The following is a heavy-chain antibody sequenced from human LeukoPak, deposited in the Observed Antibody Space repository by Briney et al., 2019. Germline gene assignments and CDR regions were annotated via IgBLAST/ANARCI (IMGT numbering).Heavy chain of an antibody. CDR2: VSGTGTT. CDR1: GFTFSTYG. Sequence: PGGSLRLSCAASGFTFSTYGMSWVRQAPGKGLEWVSAVSGTGTTYYADSVRGRFIISRDNSKNTLYLQTNSLRAEDTAAYYCAKMQGYFDYWGQGTLVTVSS. V-gene: IGHV3-23*01. J-gene: IGHJ4*02. CDR3: AKMQGYFDY.